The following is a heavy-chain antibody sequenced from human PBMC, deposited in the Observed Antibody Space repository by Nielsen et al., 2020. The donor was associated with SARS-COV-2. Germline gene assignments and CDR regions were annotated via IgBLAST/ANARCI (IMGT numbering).Heavy chain of an antibody. CDR2: IKQDGSEK. D-gene: IGHD3-10*01. J-gene: IGHJ6*03. CDR3: ARVARFGELLSYYYYYYMDV. V-gene: IGHV3-7*05. Sequence: GESLKISCAASGFTFSSYWMSWVRQAPGKGLEWVANIKQDGSEKYYVDSVKGRFTISRDNAKNSLYLQMNSLRAEDTAVYYCARVARFGELLSYYYYYYMDVWGKGTTVTVSS. CDR1: GFTFSSYW.